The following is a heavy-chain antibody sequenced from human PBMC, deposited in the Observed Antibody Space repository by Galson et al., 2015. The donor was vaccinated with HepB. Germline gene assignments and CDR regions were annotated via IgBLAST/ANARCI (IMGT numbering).Heavy chain of an antibody. CDR1: GFTFSSYA. V-gene: IGHV3-30*18. D-gene: IGHD3-3*01. CDR2: ISNDGSNK. CDR3: AKSQLIKIWGGPDY. Sequence: SLRLSCAASGFTFSSYAMHWVRQAPGKGLEWVAVISNDGSNKNYADSVKGRFTISRDNSKNTLFLQMNGLRAEDTAVYYCAKSQLIKIWGGPDYWGQGALVTVSS. J-gene: IGHJ4*02.